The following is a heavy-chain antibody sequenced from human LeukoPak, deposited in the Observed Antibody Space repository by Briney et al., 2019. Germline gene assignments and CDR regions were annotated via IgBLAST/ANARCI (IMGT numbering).Heavy chain of an antibody. Sequence: ASVKVSCKASGYTFTNYVISWVRQAPGQGLEWMGWISAYNGNTNYAQKLQGRVTMTTDTSTNTAYMELRSLRSDDTAVYYCAGSLGYCTSNVCYLKYWGQGTLVTVSS. D-gene: IGHD2-8*01. CDR2: ISAYNGNT. V-gene: IGHV1-18*01. J-gene: IGHJ4*02. CDR1: GYTFTNYV. CDR3: AGSLGYCTSNVCYLKY.